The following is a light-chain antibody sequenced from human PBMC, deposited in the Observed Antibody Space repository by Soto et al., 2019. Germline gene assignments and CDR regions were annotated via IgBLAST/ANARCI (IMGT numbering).Light chain of an antibody. CDR1: QSISRY. CDR3: QESYSTPLT. J-gene: IGKJ4*01. V-gene: IGKV1-39*01. Sequence: DIQMTQSPSTLSASVGDRVTITCRTSQSISRYLNWYQQKPGRAPKLLIYGASTLESGVPSRFSGSGSGTDFTLTINNLQPEEFASYFCQESYSTPLTVGGGTKVDIK. CDR2: GAS.